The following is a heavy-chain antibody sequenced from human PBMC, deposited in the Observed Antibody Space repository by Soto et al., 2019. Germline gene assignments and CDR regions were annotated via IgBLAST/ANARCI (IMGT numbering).Heavy chain of an antibody. CDR2: ISYDGSNK. CDR3: ARDSCRSCPLDY. D-gene: IGHD2-15*01. CDR1: GFTFSSYA. V-gene: IGHV3-30-3*01. J-gene: IGHJ4*02. Sequence: PGGSLRLSCAASGFTFSSYAMHWVRQAPGKGLEWVAVISYDGSNKYYADSVKGRFTISRDNSKNTLYLQMNSLRAEDTAVYYCARDSCRSCPLDYWGQGT.